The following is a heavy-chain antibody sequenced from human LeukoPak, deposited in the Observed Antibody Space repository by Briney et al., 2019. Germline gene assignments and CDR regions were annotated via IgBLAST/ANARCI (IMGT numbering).Heavy chain of an antibody. CDR2: IASSSSAI. CDR3: AKVRSSAYSSSRCSFDY. Sequence: PSGGSLRLSCAASGFTFSSYSMNWVPQAPGKGLEWVSYIASSSSAIYYADSVRGRFTISRDNARNSLYLQMNSLRAEDTAVYYCAKVRSSAYSSSRCSFDYWGQGTLVTVSS. CDR1: GFTFSSYS. V-gene: IGHV3-48*04. J-gene: IGHJ4*02. D-gene: IGHD6-6*01.